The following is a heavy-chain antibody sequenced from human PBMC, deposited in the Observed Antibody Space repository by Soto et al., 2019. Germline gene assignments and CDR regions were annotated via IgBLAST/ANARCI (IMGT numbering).Heavy chain of an antibody. D-gene: IGHD3-10*01. V-gene: IGHV5-10-1*01. Sequence: VESLKISCKGSAYSFTSYWISWVRQMPGKGLEWMGRIDPSDSYTNYSPSFQGHVTISADKSISTAYLQWSSLKASDTAMYYCARRPARSYYYGSGGQGPDAFDIWGQGTMVTVSS. CDR3: ARRPARSYYYGSGGQGPDAFDI. CDR2: IDPSDSYT. CDR1: AYSFTSYW. J-gene: IGHJ3*02.